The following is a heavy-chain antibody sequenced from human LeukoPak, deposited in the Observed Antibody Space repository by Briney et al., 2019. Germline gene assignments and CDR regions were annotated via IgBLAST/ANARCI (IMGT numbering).Heavy chain of an antibody. D-gene: IGHD4-23*01. Sequence: GGSLRLSCAASGFTFSSFSMHWVRQAPGNGLEWVAVISNDGSHRYYADSVKGRFTISRDNSKNTLSLEVNTLRPEDTALFYCARDPNRLADYGGDYFDHWGQGTLVTVSS. CDR3: ARDPNRLADYGGDYFDH. V-gene: IGHV3-30*04. J-gene: IGHJ4*02. CDR2: ISNDGSHR. CDR1: GFTFSSFS.